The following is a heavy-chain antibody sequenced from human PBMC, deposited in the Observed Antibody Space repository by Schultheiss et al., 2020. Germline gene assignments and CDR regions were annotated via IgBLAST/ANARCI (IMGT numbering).Heavy chain of an antibody. D-gene: IGHD4-17*01. Sequence: GGSLRLSCSASGFTFSSYAMSWVRQAPGKGLEWVSAISGSGGSTYYADSVKGRFTISRDNSKNTLYLQMNSLRAEDTAVYYCAKDYGDYGRVYGYFDYWGQGTLVTVSS. CDR3: AKDYGDYGRVYGYFDY. CDR1: GFTFSSYA. CDR2: ISGSGGST. J-gene: IGHJ4*02. V-gene: IGHV3-23*01.